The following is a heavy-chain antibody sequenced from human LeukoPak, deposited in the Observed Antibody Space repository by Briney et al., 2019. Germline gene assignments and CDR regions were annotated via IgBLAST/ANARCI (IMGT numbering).Heavy chain of an antibody. CDR3: AKYPSSGWYADY. J-gene: IGHJ4*02. V-gene: IGHV3-23*01. Sequence: GGSLRLSCAASGFTFSSYAMSWVRQAPGEGLAWVSSISGSGGSTYYADSVKGRFTISRDNSKDTLYLQMNSLRAEDTAVYYCAKYPSSGWYADYWGQGTLVTVSS. CDR1: GFTFSSYA. D-gene: IGHD6-19*01. CDR2: ISGSGGST.